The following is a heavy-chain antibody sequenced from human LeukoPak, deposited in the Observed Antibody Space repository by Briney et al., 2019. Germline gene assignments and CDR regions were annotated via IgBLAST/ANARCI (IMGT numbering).Heavy chain of an antibody. CDR1: GFTFSSYW. J-gene: IGHJ3*02. CDR3: ASANYYDSSGYSPDAFDI. V-gene: IGHV3-7*01. CDR2: IKQDGSEK. Sequence: PGGSLRLSCAASGFTFSSYWMSWVRQAPGKGLEWVAHIKQDGSEKYYVDSVKGRFTISRDNAKNSLYLQMNSLRAEDTAVYYCASANYYDSSGYSPDAFDIWGQGTMVTVSS. D-gene: IGHD3-22*01.